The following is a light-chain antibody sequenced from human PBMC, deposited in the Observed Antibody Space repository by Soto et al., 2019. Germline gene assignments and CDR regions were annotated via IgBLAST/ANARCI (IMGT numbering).Light chain of an antibody. J-gene: IGLJ3*02. CDR1: SSNIGAAYD. CDR2: GNN. V-gene: IGLV1-40*01. Sequence: QSVLTQPPSVSGAPGQKVTISCTRSSSNIGAAYDVPWYQHLPGTAPKLLIYGNNNRPSGVPDRFSGSKSGTSASLAITGRQAEDEADYYCHCYDSSLSGWVFGGGTKLTVL. CDR3: HCYDSSLSGWV.